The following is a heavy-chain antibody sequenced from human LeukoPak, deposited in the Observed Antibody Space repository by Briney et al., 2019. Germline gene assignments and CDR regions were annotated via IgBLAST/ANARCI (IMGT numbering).Heavy chain of an antibody. J-gene: IGHJ5*02. CDR3: ATDLGIVVVPAAPA. CDR1: GYTFTSYG. CDR2: FDPEDGET. Sequence: ASVKVSCKASGYTFTSYGISWVRQAPGHGLEWMGGFDPEDGETIYAQKFQGRVTMTEDTSTDTAYMELSSLRSEDTAVYYCATDLGIVVVPAAPAWGQGTLVTVSS. D-gene: IGHD2-2*01. V-gene: IGHV1-24*01.